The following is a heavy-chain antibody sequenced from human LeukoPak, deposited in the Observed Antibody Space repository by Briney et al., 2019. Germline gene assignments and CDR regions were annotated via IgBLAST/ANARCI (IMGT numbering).Heavy chain of an antibody. CDR1: GFTVSTSY. V-gene: IGHV3-53*01. CDR3: AGNSTEDILDY. Sequence: PGGSLRLSCVASGFTVSTSYMTWVRQAPGKGLEWVSLIYKIVSTYYADSVTGRFTISRDSSKNTQNLLMNSLRAEDTAVYFCAGNSTEDILDYWGQGTLLTVSS. D-gene: IGHD2-15*01. CDR2: IYKIVST. J-gene: IGHJ4*02.